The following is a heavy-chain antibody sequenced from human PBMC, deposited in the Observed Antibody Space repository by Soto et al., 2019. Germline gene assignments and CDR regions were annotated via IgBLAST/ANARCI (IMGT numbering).Heavy chain of an antibody. J-gene: IGHJ4*02. CDR3: ARSSSISFDFDY. V-gene: IGHV4-59*08. CDR2: IYYSGST. D-gene: IGHD2-2*01. Sequence: KSSETLSLTCTVSGGSISSYYWSWIRQPPGKGLECIGYIYYSGSTNYNPSLKSRVTISVDTSKSQFSLKLSSVTAADTAVYYCARSSSISFDFDYWRQGTLVTVSS. CDR1: GGSISSYY.